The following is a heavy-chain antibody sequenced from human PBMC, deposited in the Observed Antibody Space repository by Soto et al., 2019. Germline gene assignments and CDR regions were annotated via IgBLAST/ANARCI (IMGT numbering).Heavy chain of an antibody. CDR1: GFTFSSYA. D-gene: IGHD6-6*01. J-gene: IGHJ6*03. Sequence: EVQLLESGGGLVQPGGSLRLSCAASGFTFSSYAMSWVRQAPGKGLEWVSAIIGGGGSAYSADSVKGRFTISRDNSKNPLYLQMNSRRAEDTAVYYCAKASSTYYFYYHMDVWGKGTTVTVSS. CDR3: AKASSTYYFYYHMDV. CDR2: IIGGGGSA. V-gene: IGHV3-23*01.